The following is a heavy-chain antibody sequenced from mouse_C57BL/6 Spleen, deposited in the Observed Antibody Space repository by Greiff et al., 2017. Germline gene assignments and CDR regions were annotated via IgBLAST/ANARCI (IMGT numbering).Heavy chain of an antibody. D-gene: IGHD2-5*01. V-gene: IGHV1-55*01. CDR2: IYPGSGST. CDR3: ARSIVTTYYFDY. J-gene: IGHJ2*01. Sequence: QVQLQQPGAELVKPGASVKMSCKASGYTFTSYWITWVKQRPGQGLEWIGDIYPGSGSTNYNEKFKSKATLTVDTSFSTAYMQLSSLTSEDSAVYYCARSIVTTYYFDYWGQGTTLTVSS. CDR1: GYTFTSYW.